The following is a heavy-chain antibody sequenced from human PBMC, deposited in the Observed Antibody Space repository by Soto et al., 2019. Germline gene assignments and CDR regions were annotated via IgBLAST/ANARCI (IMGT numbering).Heavy chain of an antibody. CDR1: GFSLSTSGVG. V-gene: IGHV2-5*02. CDR2: IYWDDDK. CDR3: ARVGAAAWFDP. J-gene: IGHJ5*02. Sequence: QITLKESGPTLVKPTQPLTLTCTFSGFSLSTSGVGVGWIRQPPGKALEWLALIYWDDDKRYSPSLKSRLTITKATSKNQVVLTMTNMDPVDTATYYCARVGAAAWFDPWGQGTLVTVSS. D-gene: IGHD6-13*01.